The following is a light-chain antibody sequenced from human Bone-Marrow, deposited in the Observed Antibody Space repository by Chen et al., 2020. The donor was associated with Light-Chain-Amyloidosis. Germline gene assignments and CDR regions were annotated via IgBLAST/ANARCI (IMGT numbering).Light chain of an antibody. CDR2: DDS. Sequence: SYVLTQPSSVSVAPGQTATIACGGNNIGSTSVHWYQQTPGQAPLLVVHDDSDRPSGIPERLSGANSGNTATRTISRVEAGDAADDYCQVWDRSSDRPVFGGGTKLTVL. J-gene: IGLJ3*02. V-gene: IGLV3-21*02. CDR3: QVWDRSSDRPV. CDR1: NIGSTS.